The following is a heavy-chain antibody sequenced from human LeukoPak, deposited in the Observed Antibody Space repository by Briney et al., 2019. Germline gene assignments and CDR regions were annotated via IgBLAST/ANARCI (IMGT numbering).Heavy chain of an antibody. CDR3: ARGYRVPHSNWFDP. Sequence: SETLSLTCTVFGGSISNYYWSWIRQPAGKGLEWIGYIHYSGSTNYNPSLKSRVTISVDTSKNQFSLKLSSVTAADTAVYYCARGYRVPHSNWFDPWGQGTLVTVSS. D-gene: IGHD5-18*01. V-gene: IGHV4-59*08. CDR2: IHYSGST. CDR1: GGSISNYY. J-gene: IGHJ5*02.